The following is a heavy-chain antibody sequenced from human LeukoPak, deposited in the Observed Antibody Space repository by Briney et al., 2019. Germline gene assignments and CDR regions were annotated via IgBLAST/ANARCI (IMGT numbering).Heavy chain of an antibody. CDR1: GFTFSSYG. D-gene: IGHD3-22*01. CDR3: TTDSDRNFDY. Sequence: GGSLRLSCAASGFTFSSYGMHWVRQAPGKGLEWVGRIKSKTDGGTTDYAAPVKGRFTISRDDSKNTLYLQMNSLKTEDTAVYYCTTDSDRNFDYWGQGTLVTVSS. CDR2: IKSKTDGGTT. V-gene: IGHV3-15*01. J-gene: IGHJ4*02.